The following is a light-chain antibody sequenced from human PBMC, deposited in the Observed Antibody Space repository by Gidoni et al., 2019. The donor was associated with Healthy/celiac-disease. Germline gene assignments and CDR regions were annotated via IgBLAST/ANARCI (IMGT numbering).Light chain of an antibody. CDR2: GAS. CDR3: QQYNNWPWT. V-gene: IGKV3-15*01. Sequence: EIVMTQSPATLSVSPGERATLSCRASQSVSSNLAWHQQKPGQAPRLLIYGASTRATGIPARFSGSGSGTEFTLTISSLQSEDFVVYYCQQYNNWPWTFGQGTKVEIK. J-gene: IGKJ1*01. CDR1: QSVSSN.